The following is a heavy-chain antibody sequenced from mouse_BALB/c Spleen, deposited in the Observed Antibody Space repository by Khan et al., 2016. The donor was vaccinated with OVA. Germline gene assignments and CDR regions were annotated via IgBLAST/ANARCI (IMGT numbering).Heavy chain of an antibody. CDR2: VNPNTGNT. V-gene: IGHV1-26*01. CDR3: ARGYDFFAY. CDR1: GYSFTGYY. D-gene: IGHD2-14*01. Sequence: VQLQQSGPDLVKPGASVKMSCKASGYSFTGYYMNWVKQSHGKSLECIGRVNPNTGNTNYNQKFRGKAILIVDKSSSTAYMELRSLTSEDSAVYYCARGYDFFAYWGQGTLVTVSA. J-gene: IGHJ3*01.